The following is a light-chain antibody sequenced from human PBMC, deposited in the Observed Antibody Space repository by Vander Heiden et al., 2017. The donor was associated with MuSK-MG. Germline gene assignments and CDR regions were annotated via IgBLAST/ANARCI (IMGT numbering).Light chain of an antibody. J-gene: IGKJ2*01. CDR1: QSVTSNY. CDR2: GAS. Sequence: EIVLTQSPGTLSLSPGEGTTLSCRASQSVTSNYLAWYQQKPGQAPRLLIYGASIRATGIPDRFSGSGSGTDFTLTISRLEPEDFAVYYCHQYGSSPRTFGQGTKLXIK. CDR3: HQYGSSPRT. V-gene: IGKV3-20*01.